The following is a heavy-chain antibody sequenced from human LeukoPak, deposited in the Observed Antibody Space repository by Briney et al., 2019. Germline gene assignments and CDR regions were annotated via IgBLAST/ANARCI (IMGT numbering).Heavy chain of an antibody. Sequence: GGSLRLSCVASGFTFSNSAMSWVRQAPGKGLGWISLISSDAGTTKYTGSVKGRFTISRDNSKNTLYLQMSSLRVEDTALYYCAKDYNAGVWGQGTTVTVSS. CDR2: ISSDAGTT. J-gene: IGHJ6*02. CDR3: AKDYNAGV. D-gene: IGHD3-10*01. CDR1: GFTFSNSA. V-gene: IGHV3-23*01.